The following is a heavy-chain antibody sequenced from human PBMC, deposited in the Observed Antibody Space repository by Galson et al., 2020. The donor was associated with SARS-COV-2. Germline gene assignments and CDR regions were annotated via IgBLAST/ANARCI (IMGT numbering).Heavy chain of an antibody. J-gene: IGHJ2*01. CDR3: ARGFDTYYSWGWYFEL. CDR2: IYYSGST. V-gene: IGHV4-31*01. Sequence: SETLSLTCTVSGGSISSGGYYWSWIRQHPGKGLEWIGYIYYSGSTYYNPSLKSLVTISVDTSKNQFSLKLSSVTAADTAVYYCARGFDTYYSWGWYFELWSRGTLVTVSS. CDR1: GGSISSGGYY. D-gene: IGHD3-10*01.